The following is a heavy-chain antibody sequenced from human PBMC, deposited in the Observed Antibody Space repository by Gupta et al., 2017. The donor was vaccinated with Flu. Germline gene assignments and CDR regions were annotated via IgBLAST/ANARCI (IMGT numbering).Heavy chain of an antibody. CDR1: EGIFSRYT. V-gene: IGHV1-69*02. J-gene: IGHJ4*02. CDR2: IIPILGIA. CDR3: ARGDHVAVAATYYFDY. Sequence: VQLVQSDAAVRKPGSSVKVSCKASEGIFSRYTILWVRQAPGQGLEWMGRIIPILGIANYAQKFQGRVTITADKSTSTAYMELSSLRSEDTAVYYCARGDHVAVAATYYFDYWGQGTLVTVSS. D-gene: IGHD6-19*01.